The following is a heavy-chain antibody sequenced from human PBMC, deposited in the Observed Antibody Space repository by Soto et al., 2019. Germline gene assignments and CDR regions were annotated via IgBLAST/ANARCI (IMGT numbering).Heavy chain of an antibody. CDR1: GGSFSGYY. CDR2: INHSGST. V-gene: IGHV4-34*01. J-gene: IGHJ4*02. Sequence: SETLSLTCAVYGGSFSGYYWSWIRQPPGKGLEWIGEINHSGSTNYNPSLKSRVTISVDTSKNQFSLKLSSVTAADTAVYYCARGLLQNLKSYYFDYWGQGTLVTVSS. CDR3: ARGLLQNLKSYYFDY. D-gene: IGHD3-3*01.